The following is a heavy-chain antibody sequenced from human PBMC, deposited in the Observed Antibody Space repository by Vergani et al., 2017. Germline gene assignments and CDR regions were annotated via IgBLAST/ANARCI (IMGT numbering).Heavy chain of an antibody. CDR2: MYYSGST. CDR1: GGSISSSSYY. CDR3: ARSLWFGELVSFEP. V-gene: IGHV4-39*01. Sequence: QLQLQESGPGLVKPSETLSLTCTVSGGSISSSSYYWGWIRQPPGKGLEWIGSMYYSGSTYYNPSLKSRVTISVDTSKNQFSLKLSSVTAADTAVYYCARSLWFGELVSFEPWGQGTLVSVS. D-gene: IGHD3-10*01. J-gene: IGHJ5*02.